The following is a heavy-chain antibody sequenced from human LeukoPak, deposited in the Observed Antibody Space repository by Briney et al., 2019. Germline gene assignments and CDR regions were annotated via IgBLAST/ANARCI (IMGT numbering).Heavy chain of an antibody. CDR1: GFTFSSYG. J-gene: IGHJ4*02. CDR2: IYYDGSDK. V-gene: IGHV3-33*01. Sequence: PGRSQRLSCAASGFTFSSYGMHWVRQAPGKGLEWVAIIYYDGSDKYYADSVKGRFTISGDNSKDTLYLQMNSLRAEDTAVYYCARQIAYYYDSSGYYTTDYWGQGTLVTVSS. CDR3: ARQIAYYYDSSGYYTTDY. D-gene: IGHD3-22*01.